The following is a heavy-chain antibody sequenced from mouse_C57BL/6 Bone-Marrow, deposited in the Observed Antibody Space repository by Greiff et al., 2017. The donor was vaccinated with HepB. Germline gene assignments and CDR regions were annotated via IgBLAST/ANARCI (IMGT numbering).Heavy chain of an antibody. CDR1: GYTFTSYW. CDR3: ASWFAY. J-gene: IGHJ3*01. CDR2: IHPNSGST. V-gene: IGHV1-64*01. Sequence: QVQLQQPGAELVKPGASVKLSCTASGYTFTSYWMHWVKQRPGQGLEWIGMIHPNSGSTNYNEKFKSKATLTVDKSSSTAYMQLSSLTSEDSAVYYCASWFAYWGQGTLVTVSA.